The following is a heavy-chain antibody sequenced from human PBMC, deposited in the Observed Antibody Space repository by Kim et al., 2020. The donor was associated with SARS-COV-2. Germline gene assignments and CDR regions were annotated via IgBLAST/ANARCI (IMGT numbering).Heavy chain of an antibody. Sequence: SVKVSCKASGGTFSSYAISWVRQAPGQGLEWMGGIIPIFGTANYAQKFQGRVTITADESTSTAYMELSSLRSEDTAVYYCAGATWATRQAHTVTPYYFDYWGQGTLVTVSS. D-gene: IGHD4-4*01. V-gene: IGHV1-69*13. CDR1: GGTFSSYA. CDR2: IIPIFGTA. J-gene: IGHJ4*02. CDR3: AGATWATRQAHTVTPYYFDY.